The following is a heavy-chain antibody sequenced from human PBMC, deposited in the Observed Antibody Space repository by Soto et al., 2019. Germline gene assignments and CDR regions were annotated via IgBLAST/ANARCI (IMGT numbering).Heavy chain of an antibody. CDR1: GGSISSGGYY. D-gene: IGHD3-3*01. V-gene: IGHV4-31*03. J-gene: IGHJ6*02. Sequence: SETLSLTCTVSGGSISSGGYYWSWIRQHPGKGLEWIGYIYYSGSTYYNPSLKSRVTISVDTSKNQFSLKLSSVTAADTAVYYCARDYYDFWSGPYYYYGMDVWGQGTTVTVPS. CDR2: IYYSGST. CDR3: ARDYYDFWSGPYYYYGMDV.